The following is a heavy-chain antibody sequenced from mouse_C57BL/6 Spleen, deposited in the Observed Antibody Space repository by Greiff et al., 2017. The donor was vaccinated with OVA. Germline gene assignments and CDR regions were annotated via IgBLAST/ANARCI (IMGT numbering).Heavy chain of an antibody. J-gene: IGHJ4*01. CDR3: ARGGDYDGYYYAMDY. V-gene: IGHV5-9*01. CDR2: ISGGGGNT. CDR1: GFTFSSYT. D-gene: IGHD2-4*01. Sequence: EVQLVESGGGLVKPGGSLKLSCAASGFTFSSYTMSWVRQTPEKRLEWVATISGGGGNTYYPDSVKGRFTISRDNAKNTLYLQMSSLRSEDTALYYCARGGDYDGYYYAMDYWGQGTSVTVSS.